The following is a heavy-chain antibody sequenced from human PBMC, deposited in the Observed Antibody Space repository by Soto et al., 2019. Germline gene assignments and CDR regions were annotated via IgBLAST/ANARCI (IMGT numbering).Heavy chain of an antibody. Sequence: EVQLLDSGGGLAQPGGSLRLSCAASGFTFGNYAMNWVRQAPGKGLEWVSTVSGNGGVTYYADSVKGRFTISRDNSRSTLYLQMNNLRAEDTAIYYCAKVPASLKTFDYWGQGTLFTVSS. D-gene: IGHD2-2*01. V-gene: IGHV3-23*01. CDR2: VSGNGGVT. J-gene: IGHJ4*02. CDR3: AKVPASLKTFDY. CDR1: GFTFGNYA.